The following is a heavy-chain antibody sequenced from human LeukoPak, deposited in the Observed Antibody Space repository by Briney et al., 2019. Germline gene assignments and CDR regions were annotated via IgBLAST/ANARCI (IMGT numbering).Heavy chain of an antibody. J-gene: IGHJ6*02. D-gene: IGHD3-16*01. Sequence: ASVKVSCKASGFTFTSSAMQWVRQARGQRLEWIGWIVVGSGNTNYAQKFQERVTITRDMSTSTAYMELSSLRSEDTAVYYCAAPLLFGYYYYGMDVWGQGTTVTVSS. CDR2: IVVGSGNT. V-gene: IGHV1-58*02. CDR1: GFTFTSSA. CDR3: AAPLLFGYYYYGMDV.